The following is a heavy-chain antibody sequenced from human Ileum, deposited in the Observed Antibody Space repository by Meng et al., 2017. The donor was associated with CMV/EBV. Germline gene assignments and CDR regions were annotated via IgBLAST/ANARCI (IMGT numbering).Heavy chain of an antibody. CDR3: ARVLVAGRAEYHY. D-gene: IGHD6-19*01. CDR1: GYTLSTYH. Sequence: QVHLVQYGAEVKKPGASVEVSCKASGYTLSTYHMHWLRQAPGQGLEWMGQINPSNGDTDYAQQFQGRVTMTTDTSTNTVYLEVSSLTSDDTAVFYCARVLVAGRAEYHYWGQGTLVTVSS. J-gene: IGHJ4*02. CDR2: INPSNGDT. V-gene: IGHV1-46*01.